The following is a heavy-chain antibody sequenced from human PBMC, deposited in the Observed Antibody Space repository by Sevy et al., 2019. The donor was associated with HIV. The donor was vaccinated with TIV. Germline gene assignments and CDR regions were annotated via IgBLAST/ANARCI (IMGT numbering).Heavy chain of an antibody. J-gene: IGHJ6*02. Sequence: GESLKISCKGSGYSFTSYWIGWVRQMPGKGLEWMGIIYPGDSDTRYSPSFQGQVTISADKSISTAYLQWSSLKASDTAMYYCARQGCSNYVYPCYYYYAMDVWGQGTTVTVSS. CDR3: ARQGCSNYVYPCYYYYAMDV. D-gene: IGHD4-4*01. CDR2: IYPGDSDT. CDR1: GYSFTSYW. V-gene: IGHV5-51*01.